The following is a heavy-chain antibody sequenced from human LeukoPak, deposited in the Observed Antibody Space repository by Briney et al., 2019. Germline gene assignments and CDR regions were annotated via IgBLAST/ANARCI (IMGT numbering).Heavy chain of an antibody. CDR2: IYYSGST. D-gene: IGHD2/OR15-2a*01. CDR3: ARGGPPSNPNGMDV. V-gene: IGHV4-59*01. Sequence: PSETLSLTCTVSGSSISSYYWSWIRQPPGKGLEWIGYIYYSGSTNYNPSLESRVTISVDTSKNQFSLKLSSVTAADTAVYYCARGGPPSNPNGMDVWGQGTTVTVSS. J-gene: IGHJ6*02. CDR1: GSSISSYY.